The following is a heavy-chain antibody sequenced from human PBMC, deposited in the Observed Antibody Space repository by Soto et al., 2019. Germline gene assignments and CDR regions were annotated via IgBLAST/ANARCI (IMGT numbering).Heavy chain of an antibody. J-gene: IGHJ6*02. CDR3: TRVGGYDYYYYYGMDV. CDR2: IRSKAYGGTT. CDR1: GFTFGDYA. Sequence: GGSLRLSCTASGFTFGDYAMSWVRQAPGKGLEWVGFIRSKAYGGTTEYAASVKGRFTISRDDSKSIAYLQMNSLKTEDTAVYYCTRVGGYDYYYYYGMDVWGQGTTVTVCS. V-gene: IGHV3-49*04. D-gene: IGHD5-12*01.